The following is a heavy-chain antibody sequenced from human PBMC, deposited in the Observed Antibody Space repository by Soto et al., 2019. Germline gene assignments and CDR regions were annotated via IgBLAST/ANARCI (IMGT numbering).Heavy chain of an antibody. Sequence: EVQLVESGGGLVQPGGSLRLSCVVSGFTFSDAWMSWVRQAPGKGLEWVGRIKTETEGGTTDYVAPVKGRFSISRDDSKNTVYLQMNSLKIEDTAVYYCTTARVGYWGQGTLVTVSS. CDR2: IKTETEGGTT. D-gene: IGHD1-26*01. V-gene: IGHV3-15*01. J-gene: IGHJ4*02. CDR1: GFTFSDAW. CDR3: TTARVGY.